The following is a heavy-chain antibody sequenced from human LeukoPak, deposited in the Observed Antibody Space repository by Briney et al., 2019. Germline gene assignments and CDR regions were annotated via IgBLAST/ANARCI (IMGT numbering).Heavy chain of an antibody. CDR2: IYYSGTT. J-gene: IGHJ4*02. V-gene: IGHV4-39*01. CDR3: ARLRFDFWSGYTHPYFDY. CDR1: GGSISSSSYS. Sequence: PSETLSLTCTVSGGSISSSSYSWGWIRQPPGKGLEWIGSIYYSGTTYYNPSLKSRVTISVDTSKIQFSLTLSSVAATDTAVYFCARLRFDFWSGYTHPYFDYWGQGTLVTVSS. D-gene: IGHD3-3*01.